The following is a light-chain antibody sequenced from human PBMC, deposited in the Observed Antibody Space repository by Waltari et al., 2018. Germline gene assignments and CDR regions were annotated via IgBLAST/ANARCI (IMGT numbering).Light chain of an antibody. CDR2: DDT. Sequence: QSALTQPASVSGSPGQSITISCTGTSSDVRRYDLVSWYQQYPGKAPKLIIYDDTKRPSGVSNRFSGSKSGNTASLTISGLQAEDEADYYCCSYAQTSTFAVFGGGTKLTVL. V-gene: IGLV2-23*02. J-gene: IGLJ2*01. CDR3: CSYAQTSTFAV. CDR1: SSDVRRYDL.